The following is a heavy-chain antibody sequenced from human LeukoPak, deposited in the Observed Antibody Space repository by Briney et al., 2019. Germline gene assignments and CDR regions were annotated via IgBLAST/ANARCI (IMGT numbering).Heavy chain of an antibody. J-gene: IGHJ4*02. CDR1: GFTFSSYA. V-gene: IGHV3-23*01. Sequence: PGGSLRLSCAASGFTFSSYAMSWVRQAPGKGLEWVSAISGSGGSTYYADSVKGRFTISRDNSKNTLYLQMNSLRAEDTAVYYCAKGRTLQWITMVRGVFDYWGQGTLVTVSS. CDR3: AKGRTLQWITMVRGVFDY. D-gene: IGHD3-10*01. CDR2: ISGSGGST.